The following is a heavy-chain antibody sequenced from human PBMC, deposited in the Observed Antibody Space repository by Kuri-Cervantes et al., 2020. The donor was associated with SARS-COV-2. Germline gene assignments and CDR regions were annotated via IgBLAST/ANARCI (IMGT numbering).Heavy chain of an antibody. CDR2: IYHSGST. J-gene: IGHJ4*02. V-gene: IGHV4-38-2*01. CDR3: ARVGRVGATWADFDY. D-gene: IGHD1-26*01. Sequence: SETLSLTCAVSGYSISSGHYWGWIRQPPGKGLEWIGSIYHSGSTYYNPSLKSRVTISVDTSKNQFSLKLSSVTAADTAVYYCARVGRVGATWADFDYWGQGTLVTVSS. CDR1: GYSISSGHY.